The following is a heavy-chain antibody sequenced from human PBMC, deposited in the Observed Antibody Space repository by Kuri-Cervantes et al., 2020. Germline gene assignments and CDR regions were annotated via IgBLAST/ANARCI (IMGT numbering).Heavy chain of an antibody. V-gene: IGHV3-7*03. Sequence: GESLKISCEASTFSFSTSWMTWARQAPGKGLEWVAHINQDGSDKSYVDAVKGRFTISRDNAKSSSNLQMNSLRAEDTAVYYCAKDYGSGSYLSDYWGQGTLVTVSS. J-gene: IGHJ4*02. CDR2: INQDGSDK. D-gene: IGHD3-10*01. CDR1: TFSFSTSW. CDR3: AKDYGSGSYLSDY.